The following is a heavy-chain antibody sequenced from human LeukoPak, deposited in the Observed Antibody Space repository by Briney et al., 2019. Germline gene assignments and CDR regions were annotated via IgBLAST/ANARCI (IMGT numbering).Heavy chain of an antibody. CDR1: GYRFTSYW. CDR2: IYPGDSDT. CDR3: ATAGGDSSGLDAFDI. V-gene: IGHV5-51*01. Sequence: GESLEISFKGSGYRFTSYWIGWGRPMPGKGLGWVWIIYPGDSDTRYSPSFQGQVTISADKSISTAYLQWSSLKASDTAMYYCATAGGDSSGLDAFDIWGQGTMVTVSS. D-gene: IGHD3-22*01. J-gene: IGHJ3*02.